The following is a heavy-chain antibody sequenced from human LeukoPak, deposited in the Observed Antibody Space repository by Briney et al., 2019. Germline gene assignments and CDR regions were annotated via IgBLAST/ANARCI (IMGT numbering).Heavy chain of an antibody. CDR2: IYSGGST. Sequence: GGSLRLSCAASGFTLSSNYMSWVRQAPGKGLEWVSIIYSGGSTYYTDSVKGRFTISRDNSKNTLYLHVNSLRPEDTGVYHCARVMRDLREGYDIWGQGTMVTISS. J-gene: IGHJ3*02. CDR1: GFTLSSNY. CDR3: ARVMRDLREGYDI. V-gene: IGHV3-66*02. D-gene: IGHD2-21*01.